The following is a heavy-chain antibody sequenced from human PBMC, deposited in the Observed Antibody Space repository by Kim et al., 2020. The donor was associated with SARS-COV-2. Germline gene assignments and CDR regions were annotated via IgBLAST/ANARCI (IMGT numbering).Heavy chain of an antibody. V-gene: IGHV3-11*01. CDR3: ARSDVLTPYNWFDP. D-gene: IGHD3-9*01. CDR2: ISSSGSTI. J-gene: IGHJ5*02. CDR1: GFTFSDYY. Sequence: GGSLRLSCAASGFTFSDYYMSWIRQAPGKGLEWVSYISSSGSTIYYADSVKGRFTISRDNAKNSLYLQMNSLRAEDTAVYYCARSDVLTPYNWFDPWRQGTLLARSS.